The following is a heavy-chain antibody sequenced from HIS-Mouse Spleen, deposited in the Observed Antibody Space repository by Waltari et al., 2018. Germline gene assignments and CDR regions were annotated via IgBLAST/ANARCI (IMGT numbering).Heavy chain of an antibody. V-gene: IGHV1-18*01. J-gene: IGHJ4*02. CDR3: ATVAIFGALLSY. CDR1: GYTFTSYG. CDR2: ISAYNGNT. Sequence: QVQLVQSGAEVKKPGASVKGSCQASGYTFTSYGSIWVRKAPGQGLEWMGWISAYNGNTNYAQKLQGRVTMTTDPSTSTAYMELRSLRSDDTAVYYCATVAIFGALLSYWGQGTLVTVSS. D-gene: IGHD3-3*01.